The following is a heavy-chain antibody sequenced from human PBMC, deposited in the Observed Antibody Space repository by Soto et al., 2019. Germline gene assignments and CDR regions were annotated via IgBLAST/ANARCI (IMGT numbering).Heavy chain of an antibody. CDR3: ARVVPAAIMGSGGWFDP. Sequence: QVQLQESGPGLVKPSGTLSLTCAVSGGSISSSNWWSWVRQPPGKGLEWIGEIYHSGSTNYNPSLKSRVTISVDKSKHQFSLKLSSVTAADTAVYYCARVVPAAIMGSGGWFDPWGQGTLVTVSS. V-gene: IGHV4-4*02. CDR2: IYHSGST. CDR1: GGSISSSNW. J-gene: IGHJ5*02. D-gene: IGHD2-2*02.